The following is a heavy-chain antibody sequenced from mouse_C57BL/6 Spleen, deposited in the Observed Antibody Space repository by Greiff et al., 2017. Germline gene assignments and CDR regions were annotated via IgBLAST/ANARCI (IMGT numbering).Heavy chain of an antibody. CDR2: IDPEDGET. D-gene: IGHD1-1*01. CDR1: GFNIKDYY. Sequence: VQLQQSGAELVKPGASVKLSCTASGFNIKDYYMHWVKQRTEQGLEWIGRIDPEDGETKYAPKFQGKATMTADKSSNTAYLQLSSLTSEDTAVYYCASPYGISYDYAMDYWGQGTSVTVSS. J-gene: IGHJ4*01. CDR3: ASPYGISYDYAMDY. V-gene: IGHV14-2*01.